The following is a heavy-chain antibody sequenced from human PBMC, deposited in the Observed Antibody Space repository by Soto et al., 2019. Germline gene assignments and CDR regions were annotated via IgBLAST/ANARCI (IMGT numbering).Heavy chain of an antibody. V-gene: IGHV1-69*01. D-gene: IGHD3-22*01. Sequence: QVQLVQSGTEVKKPGSSVKVSCKASGGTFSTYTMTWVRQAPGQGLEWMGGIIPLFGTANYAQKFQGRVTITADESTSTVDMELSSLRSEDTAVYYCARSQDSSGYWNNCFDPWGQGTLVTVSS. J-gene: IGHJ5*02. CDR1: GGTFSTYT. CDR2: IIPLFGTA. CDR3: ARSQDSSGYWNNCFDP.